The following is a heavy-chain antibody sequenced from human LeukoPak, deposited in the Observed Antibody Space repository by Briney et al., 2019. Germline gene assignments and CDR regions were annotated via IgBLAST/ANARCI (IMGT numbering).Heavy chain of an antibody. J-gene: IGHJ5*02. Sequence: RASVKVSCKASGYTFTSYGISWVRQAPGQGLEWMGWINTNTGNPTYAQGFTGRSVFSLDTSVSTAYLQISSLKAEDTAVYYCARRVGTRWDWFDPWGQGTLVTVSS. CDR1: GYTFTSYG. CDR2: INTNTGNP. CDR3: ARRVGTRWDWFDP. V-gene: IGHV7-4-1*02. D-gene: IGHD1-26*01.